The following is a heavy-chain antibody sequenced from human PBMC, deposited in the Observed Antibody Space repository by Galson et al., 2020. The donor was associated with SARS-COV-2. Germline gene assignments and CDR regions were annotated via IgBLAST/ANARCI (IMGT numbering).Heavy chain of an antibody. CDR1: GGSISSSSYY. CDR2: IYYSGST. D-gene: IGHD2-2*01. J-gene: IGHJ4*02. CDR3: ASYTAALFQYYFDY. Sequence: SETLSLTCTVSGGSISSSSYYWGWIRQPPGKGLEWIGSIYYSGSTYYNPSLKSRVTISVDTSKNQFSLKLSSVTAADTAVYYCASYTAALFQYYFDYWGQGTLVTVSS. V-gene: IGHV4-39*01.